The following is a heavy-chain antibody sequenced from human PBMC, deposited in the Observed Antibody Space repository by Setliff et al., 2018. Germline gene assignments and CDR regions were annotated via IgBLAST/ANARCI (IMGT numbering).Heavy chain of an antibody. J-gene: IGHJ3*02. D-gene: IGHD4-4*01. CDR2: INHSGST. CDR3: ARGPNSNYEGAFDI. Sequence: SETLSLTCAVYGGSFSGYYWSWIRQPPGKGPEWIGEINHSGSTNYNPSLKSRVTISVDTSKNQFSLKLSSVTAADTAVYYCARGPNSNYEGAFDIWGQGTMVTVSS. V-gene: IGHV4-34*01. CDR1: GGSFSGYY.